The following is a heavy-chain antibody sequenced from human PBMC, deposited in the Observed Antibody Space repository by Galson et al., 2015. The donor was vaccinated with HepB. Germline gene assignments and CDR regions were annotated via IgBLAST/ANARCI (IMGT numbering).Heavy chain of an antibody. Sequence: SVKVSCKASGGTFSSYAISWVRQAPGQGLEWMGGIIPIFGTANYAQKFQGRVTITADESTSTAYMELSSLRSEDTAVYYCARHTYCSSTSCYYYYYYYMDVWGKGTTVTVSS. V-gene: IGHV1-69*13. D-gene: IGHD2-2*01. CDR1: GGTFSSYA. CDR2: IIPIFGTA. CDR3: ARHTYCSSTSCYYYYYYYMDV. J-gene: IGHJ6*03.